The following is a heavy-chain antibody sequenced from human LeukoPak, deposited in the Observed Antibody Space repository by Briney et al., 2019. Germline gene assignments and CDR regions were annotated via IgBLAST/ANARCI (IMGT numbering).Heavy chain of an antibody. CDR3: ARDCSVPSTSCYELELHDAFDI. V-gene: IGHV3-33*01. Sequence: GRSLRLSCAASGFTLSSYGMHWVRQAPGKGLEWVAVIWYDGSNKYYADSVKGRFTISRDNSKNTLYLQMNSLRAEDTAVYYCARDCSVPSTSCYELELHDAFDIWGQGTMVTVSS. CDR1: GFTLSSYG. J-gene: IGHJ3*02. D-gene: IGHD2-2*01. CDR2: IWYDGSNK.